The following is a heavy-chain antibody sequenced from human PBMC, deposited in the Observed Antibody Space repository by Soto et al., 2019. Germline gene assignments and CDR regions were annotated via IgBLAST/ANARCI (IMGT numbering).Heavy chain of an antibody. V-gene: IGHV4-34*01. CDR3: ASGRRDGYNGHYFDD. D-gene: IGHD5-12*01. J-gene: IGHJ4*02. Sequence: PSETLSLTCAVYGGSFSGYYWSWIRQPPGKGLEWIGEINHSGSTNYNPSLKSRVTISVDTSKNQFSLKLSSVTAADTAVYYCASGRRDGYNGHYFDDWGQGTRVTVSS. CDR2: INHSGST. CDR1: GGSFSGYY.